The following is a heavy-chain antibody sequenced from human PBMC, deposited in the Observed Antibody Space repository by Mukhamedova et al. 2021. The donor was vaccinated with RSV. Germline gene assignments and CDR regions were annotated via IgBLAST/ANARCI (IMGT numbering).Heavy chain of an antibody. V-gene: IGHV3-11*06. J-gene: IGHJ4*02. Sequence: GKGRFTISRDNAKNSLYLQMNSLRAEDTAVYYCARDYNWNDGSSFDYWGQGTLVTVSS. CDR3: ARDYNWNDGSSFDY. D-gene: IGHD1-1*01.